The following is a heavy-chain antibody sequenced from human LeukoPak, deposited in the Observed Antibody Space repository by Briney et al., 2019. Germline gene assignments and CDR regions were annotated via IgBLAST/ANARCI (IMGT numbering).Heavy chain of an antibody. CDR2: INHSGST. D-gene: IGHD3-10*01. CDR1: GGSFSGYY. CDR3: AKSLYGSGSYYNWFDP. J-gene: IGHJ5*02. Sequence: SETLSLTCAVYGGSFSGYYWSWIRQPPGKGLEWIGEINHSGSTNYNPSLKSRVTISVDTSKNQFSLQLSSVTAADTAVYYCAKSLYGSGSYYNWFDPWGQGTLVTVSS. V-gene: IGHV4-34*01.